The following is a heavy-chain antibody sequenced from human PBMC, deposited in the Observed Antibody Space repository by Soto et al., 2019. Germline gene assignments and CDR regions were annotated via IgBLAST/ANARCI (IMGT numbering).Heavy chain of an antibody. V-gene: IGHV1-18*04. CDR1: GYTFTSYG. D-gene: IGHD2-15*01. Sequence: SVKVSCKASGYTFTSYGISWVRQAPGQGLDWMGWISAYNGNTKYAQDLQGRVTMTTDTSTSTAYMELRSLRSDDTAMYYCARFSGGSYNTYYFYYGMDVWGQGTTVTVSS. CDR2: ISAYNGNT. CDR3: ARFSGGSYNTYYFYYGMDV. J-gene: IGHJ6*02.